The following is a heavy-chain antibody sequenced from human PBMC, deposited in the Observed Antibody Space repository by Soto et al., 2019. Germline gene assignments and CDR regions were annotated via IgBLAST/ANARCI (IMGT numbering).Heavy chain of an antibody. CDR2: IYYSGST. V-gene: IGHV4-59*01. CDR3: ARDRGYSYGFDY. CDR1: GGSISSYY. D-gene: IGHD5-18*01. Sequence: QVQLQESGPGLVKPSETLSLTCTVSGGSISSYYWSWIRQPPGKGLEWIGYIYYSGSTNYNPSLKSRVTISVDTYKNQFSLKLSSVTAADTAVYYCARDRGYSYGFDYWGQGTLVTVSS. J-gene: IGHJ4*02.